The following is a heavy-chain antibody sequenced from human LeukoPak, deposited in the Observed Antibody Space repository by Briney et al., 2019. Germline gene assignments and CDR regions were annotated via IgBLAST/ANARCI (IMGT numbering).Heavy chain of an antibody. V-gene: IGHV4-4*02. J-gene: IGHJ4*02. CDR3: ARGRGSSWYYFDS. CDR2: IYHSGNT. CDR1: GGSISSSNW. D-gene: IGHD6-13*01. Sequence: SGTLSLTCAVSGGSISSSNWWSWVRQPPGKGLEWIGEIYHSGNTNYNPSLKSRVTISVDKSKNQFSLKLSSVTAADTAVYYCARGRGSSWYYFDSWGQGTLVTVSS.